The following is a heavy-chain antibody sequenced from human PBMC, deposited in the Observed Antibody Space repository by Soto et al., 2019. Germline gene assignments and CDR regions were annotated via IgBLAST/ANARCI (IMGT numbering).Heavy chain of an antibody. Sequence: EVQLVESGGGLVQPGGSLRLSCAASGFTFSSYWMHWVRQAPGKGLVWVSRIKSDGSSASYADSVKGRFTISRDKAKNTLYLQMNSLRAEDTAVYYCVRTSLVVAAATREDYWGQGTLVTVSS. J-gene: IGHJ4*02. D-gene: IGHD2-15*01. V-gene: IGHV3-74*01. CDR3: VRTSLVVAAATREDY. CDR1: GFTFSSYW. CDR2: IKSDGSSA.